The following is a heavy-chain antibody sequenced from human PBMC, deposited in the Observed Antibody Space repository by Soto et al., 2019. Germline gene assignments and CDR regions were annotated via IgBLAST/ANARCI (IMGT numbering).Heavy chain of an antibody. CDR2: ISAYNGNT. D-gene: IGHD1-7*01. CDR3: ARDWNYVEYYYYYGMDV. J-gene: IGHJ6*02. Sequence: ASVKVSCKASGYTFTSYGISWVRQAPGQGLEWMGWISAYNGNTNYAQKLQGRVTMTTDTSTSTAYMELRSLRSDDTAVYYCARDWNYVEYYYYYGMDVWGQGTTVTVS. V-gene: IGHV1-18*01. CDR1: GYTFTSYG.